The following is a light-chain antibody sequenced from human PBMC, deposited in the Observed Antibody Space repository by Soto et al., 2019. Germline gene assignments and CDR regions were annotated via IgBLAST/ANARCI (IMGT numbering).Light chain of an antibody. J-gene: IGLJ1*01. CDR2: DVT. CDR3: CSFSGPSPYV. Sequence: QSALTQPASVSGSPGQSITISCTGTSNDVGAYNYVSWYQHHPGKVPKLLIYDVTNRPSGVSDRFSGSKSGNTASLTIFGPQAEDKAVYYCCSFSGPSPYVFGTGTKVTVL. CDR1: SNDVGAYNY. V-gene: IGLV2-14*03.